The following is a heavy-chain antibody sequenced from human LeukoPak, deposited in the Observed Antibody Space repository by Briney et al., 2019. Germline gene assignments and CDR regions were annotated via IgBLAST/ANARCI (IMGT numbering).Heavy chain of an antibody. V-gene: IGHV4-59*01. J-gene: IGHJ6*02. CDR2: IFYSGSP. D-gene: IGHD3-10*01. CDR3: ARDYGYYGSGTRHYYYYGMDV. Sequence: SETLSLTCTVSGRSISSYYWSWIRQPPGKGLEWIGYIFYSGSPNYNPSLKHRVTISVDTSKNQFSLKLSSVTAADTAVYYCARDYGYYGSGTRHYYYYGMDVWGQGTTVTVSS. CDR1: GRSISSYY.